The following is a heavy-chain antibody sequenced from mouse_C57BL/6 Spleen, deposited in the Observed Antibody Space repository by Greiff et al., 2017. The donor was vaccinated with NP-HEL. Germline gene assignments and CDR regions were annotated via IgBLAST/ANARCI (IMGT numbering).Heavy chain of an antibody. V-gene: IGHV7-3*01. Sequence: EVMLVESGGGLVQPGGSLSLSCAASGFTFTDYYMSWVRQPPGKALEWLGFIRNKANGYTTEYSASVKGRITISSDNSQSILYLQMNALRAEDSATYYCARYFITTGYAMDYWGQGTSVTVSS. J-gene: IGHJ4*01. D-gene: IGHD1-1*01. CDR1: GFTFTDYY. CDR3: ARYFITTGYAMDY. CDR2: IRNKANGYTT.